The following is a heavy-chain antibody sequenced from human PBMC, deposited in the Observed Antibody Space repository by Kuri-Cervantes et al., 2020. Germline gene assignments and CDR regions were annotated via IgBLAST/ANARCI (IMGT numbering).Heavy chain of an antibody. V-gene: IGHV5-51*01. CDR3: ARYYDNSGSDY. Sequence: GGSLRLSCQASGYSFTTYWIGWVRQMPGKGLEWMGIVYPGDSDTRYSPSFRGQVTISADKSISTAYLQWSRLKASDTAMYYCARYYDNSGSDYWGQGTLVTVSS. J-gene: IGHJ4*02. CDR1: GYSFTTYW. D-gene: IGHD3-22*01. CDR2: VYPGDSDT.